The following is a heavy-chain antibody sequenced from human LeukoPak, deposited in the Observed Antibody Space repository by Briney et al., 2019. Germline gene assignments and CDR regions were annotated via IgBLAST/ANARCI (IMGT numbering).Heavy chain of an antibody. CDR3: ARGFRREGFVY. D-gene: IGHD1-26*01. Sequence: SQTLSLTCAISGDSVSTRNAAWNWIMLSPSSGLEWLGRAYYGSKGYNDYGLSVKSRITISPDTSKNQYCLQLNSVTPEDTAVYFCARGFRREGFVYWGQGTPVTVS. CDR1: GDSVSTRNAA. V-gene: IGHV6-1*01. J-gene: IGHJ4*02. CDR2: AYYGSKGYN.